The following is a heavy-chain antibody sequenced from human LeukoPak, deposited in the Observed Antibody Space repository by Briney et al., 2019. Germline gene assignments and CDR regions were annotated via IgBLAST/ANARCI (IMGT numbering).Heavy chain of an antibody. CDR1: GFTVSNNY. J-gene: IGHJ4*02. V-gene: IGHV3-53*01. CDR3: AKDGKGYSSSWYSSH. D-gene: IGHD6-13*01. CDR2: IYSGGDT. Sequence: GGSLRLSCAASGFTVSNNYMNWVRQAPGKGLEWVSLIYSGGDTYYADSVKGRFTISRDNSKNTLYLQMNSLRAEDTAVYYCAKDGKGYSSSWYSSHWGQGTLVTVSS.